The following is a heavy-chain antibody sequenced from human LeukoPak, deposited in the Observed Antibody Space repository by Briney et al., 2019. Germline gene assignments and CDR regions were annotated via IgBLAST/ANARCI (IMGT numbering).Heavy chain of an antibody. CDR3: ARVSGYSYAGEHDAFDI. J-gene: IGHJ3*02. V-gene: IGHV1-2*02. D-gene: IGHD5-18*01. Sequence: ASVKVSCKASGYTFTGYYMHWVRQAPGQGLEWMGWINPNSGGTNYAQKFQGRVTMTRDTSISTAYMELSRLRSDDTAVYYCARVSGYSYAGEHDAFDIWGQGTMVTVSS. CDR2: INPNSGGT. CDR1: GYTFTGYY.